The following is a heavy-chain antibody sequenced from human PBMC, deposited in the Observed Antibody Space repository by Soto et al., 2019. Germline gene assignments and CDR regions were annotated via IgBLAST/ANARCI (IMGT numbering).Heavy chain of an antibody. V-gene: IGHV1-18*01. CDR2: ISLYSDGT. Sequence: GASVKVSCKTSGYTFSNYGTTCVRQAPGQPLEWLGWISLYSDGTNYAQKFQGRVSMTTDTSTTTAYMELRSLRSDDTAVYYCARVVPGAEAWFGPWGQGTLVTVSS. CDR3: ARVVPGAEAWFGP. J-gene: IGHJ5*02. D-gene: IGHD2-2*01. CDR1: GYTFSNYG.